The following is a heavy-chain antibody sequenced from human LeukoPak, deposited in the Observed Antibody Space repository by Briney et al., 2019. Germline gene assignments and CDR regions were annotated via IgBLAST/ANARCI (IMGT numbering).Heavy chain of an antibody. D-gene: IGHD6-6*01. CDR3: AREYSSLPSV. J-gene: IGHJ6*02. V-gene: IGHV3-21*01. CDR2: ISSSSTYI. CDR1: GFTFSSYT. Sequence: GRSLRLSCAASGFTFSSYTMNWVRQAPGKGLEWVSSISSSSTYIYYADSVRGQFTISRDNDKNSLSLQMNSLRAEDTAVYYCAREYSSLPSVWGQGTTVTVSS.